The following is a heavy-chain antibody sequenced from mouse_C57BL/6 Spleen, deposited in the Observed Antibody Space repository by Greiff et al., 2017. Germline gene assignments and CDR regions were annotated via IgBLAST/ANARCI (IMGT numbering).Heavy chain of an antibody. CDR1: GYTFTSYW. CDR3: AIIYYDYDGFDY. CDR2: IYPGSGST. V-gene: IGHV1-55*01. Sequence: QVQLKQPGAELVKPGASVKMSCKASGYTFTSYWITWVKQRPGQGLEWIGDIYPGSGSTNYNEKFKSKATLTVDTSSSTAYMQLSSLTSEDSAVYYCAIIYYDYDGFDYWGQGTTLTVSS. D-gene: IGHD2-4*01. J-gene: IGHJ2*01.